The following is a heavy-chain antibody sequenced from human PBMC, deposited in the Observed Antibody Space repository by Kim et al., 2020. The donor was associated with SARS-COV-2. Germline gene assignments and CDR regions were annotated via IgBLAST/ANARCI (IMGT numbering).Heavy chain of an antibody. V-gene: IGHV4-39*07. CDR3: AREIDGHEKTGIVGATEGGRPV. D-gene: IGHD1-26*01. CDR1: GGSISSSSYY. CDR2: IYYSGST. Sequence: SETLSLTCTVSGGSISSSSYYWGWIRQPPGKGLEWIGSIYYSGSTYYNPSLKSRVTISVDTSKNQFSLKLSSVTAADTAVYYCAREIDGHEKTGIVGATEGGRPVWGQGTLVTVSS. J-gene: IGHJ4*02.